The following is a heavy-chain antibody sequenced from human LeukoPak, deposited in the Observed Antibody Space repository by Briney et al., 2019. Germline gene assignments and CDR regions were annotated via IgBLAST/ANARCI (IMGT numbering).Heavy chain of an antibody. J-gene: IGHJ5*02. CDR3: ARGGYDISGYWLSLFDP. V-gene: IGHV4-59*01. D-gene: IGHD3-22*01. Sequence: SETLSLTCAVSGFSISSYCWGWIRQPPGKGLEWIGDIYYTGSTNYNPSLKRRGTMSLDTSKNQFSLRLSSVTDADTAVYYCARGGYDISGYWLSLFDPWGQGTLVTVSS. CDR2: IYYTGST. CDR1: GFSISSYC.